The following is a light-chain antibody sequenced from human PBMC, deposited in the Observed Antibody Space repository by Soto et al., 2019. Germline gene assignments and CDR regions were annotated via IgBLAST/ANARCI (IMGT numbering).Light chain of an antibody. V-gene: IGKV1-5*03. CDR1: HLISSW. CDR3: QRSSSYSEG. J-gene: IGKJ1*01. Sequence: DMQSVEYANTLYVAGGDSVTITCRASHLISSWLAWCQQKPGKAPKLLIYKASRLERGVPSRFIVSEPGTEFTLTMSCLHPCCFAPSNCQRSSSYSEGFGQGTKVDIK. CDR2: KAS.